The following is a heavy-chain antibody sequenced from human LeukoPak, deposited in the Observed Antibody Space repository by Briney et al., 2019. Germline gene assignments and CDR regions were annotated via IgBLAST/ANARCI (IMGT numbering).Heavy chain of an antibody. CDR3: ARDREHYYGSGSSWGDEYYFDY. CDR1: GFTFSSYV. Sequence: GRSLRLSCAASGFTFSSYVMHWVRQAPGKGLEWVAIISYDGSNEYYADSVKGRFTISRDNAKNSLYLQMNSLRAEDTAVYYCARDREHYYGSGSSWGDEYYFDYWGQGTLVTVSS. J-gene: IGHJ4*02. CDR2: ISYDGSNE. V-gene: IGHV3-30*04. D-gene: IGHD3-10*01.